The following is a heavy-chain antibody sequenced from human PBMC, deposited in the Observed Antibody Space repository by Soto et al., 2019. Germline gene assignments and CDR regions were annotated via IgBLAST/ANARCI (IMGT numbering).Heavy chain of an antibody. Sequence: PGGSLRLSCAASGFTFSSYGMHWVRQAPGKGLEWVAVISYDGSNKYYADSVKGRFTISRDNSKNTLYLQMNSLRAEDTAVYYCAKLSTSPRAWVIDDHFDYWGQGTLVTVSS. CDR2: ISYDGSNK. D-gene: IGHD3-22*01. CDR3: AKLSTSPRAWVIDDHFDY. CDR1: GFTFSSYG. J-gene: IGHJ4*02. V-gene: IGHV3-30*18.